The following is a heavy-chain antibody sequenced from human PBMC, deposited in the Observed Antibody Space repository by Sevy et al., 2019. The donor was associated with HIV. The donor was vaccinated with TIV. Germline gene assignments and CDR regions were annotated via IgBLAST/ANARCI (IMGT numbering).Heavy chain of an antibody. V-gene: IGHV3-15*01. D-gene: IGHD3-10*01. J-gene: IGHJ4*02. Sequence: GGSLRLSCAASGFTFSNAWMSWVRQAPGKGLEWVGRIKSKTDGGTTDYAAPVKGRFTISRDDSKNTLYLQMNSLKNEETAIYYCTSDSKKRGLCALLDYWGQGTLVTVSS. CDR3: TSDSKKRGLCALLDY. CDR1: GFTFSNAW. CDR2: IKSKTDGGTT.